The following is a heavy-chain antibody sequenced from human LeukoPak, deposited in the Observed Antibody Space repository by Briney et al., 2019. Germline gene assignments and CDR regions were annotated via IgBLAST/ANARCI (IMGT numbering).Heavy chain of an antibody. CDR3: ARGAVDTAMVYYFDY. D-gene: IGHD5-18*01. Sequence: GESLKISCKGSGYSFTSYWIGWVRQVPGKGLEWMGIIYPGDSDTRYSPSFQGQVTISDDKSISTAYLQWSSLKASDTAMYYCARGAVDTAMVYYFDYWGQGTLVTVSS. CDR1: GYSFTSYW. V-gene: IGHV5-51*01. CDR2: IYPGDSDT. J-gene: IGHJ4*02.